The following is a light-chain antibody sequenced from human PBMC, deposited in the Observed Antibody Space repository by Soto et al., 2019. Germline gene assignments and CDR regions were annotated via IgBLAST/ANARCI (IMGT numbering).Light chain of an antibody. J-gene: IGLJ1*01. Sequence: QSALTQPASVSGSPGQSITISCTGTSSDVGGYNYVSWYQHHPGEAPKVMIYDVSNRPSGISNRFSGSKSGNTASLTISGLQAEDEADYYCNSYTSSSTYVFGTGTGHRP. CDR2: DVS. CDR1: SSDVGGYNY. CDR3: NSYTSSSTYV. V-gene: IGLV2-14*03.